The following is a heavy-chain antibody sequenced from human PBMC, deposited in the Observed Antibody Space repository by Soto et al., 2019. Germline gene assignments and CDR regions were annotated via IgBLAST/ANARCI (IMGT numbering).Heavy chain of an antibody. Sequence: SXKVSFKASGYTXTGYYMHLVRQAPGQGLEWMGWINPNSGGTNYAQKFQGWATMTRDTSISTAYMELSRLRSDDTAVYYCARDRTRGLGNWFDPWGQGTLGTVS. CDR2: INPNSGGT. CDR1: GYTXTGYY. V-gene: IGHV1-2*04. J-gene: IGHJ5*02. D-gene: IGHD2-15*01. CDR3: ARDRTRGLGNWFDP.